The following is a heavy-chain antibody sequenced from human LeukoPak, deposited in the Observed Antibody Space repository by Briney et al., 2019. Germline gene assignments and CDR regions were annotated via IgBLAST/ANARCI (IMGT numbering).Heavy chain of an antibody. CDR1: GFTFSSYW. CDR3: ARDDGNYYYYMDV. CDR2: INSDGSST. V-gene: IGHV3-74*01. J-gene: IGHJ6*03. D-gene: IGHD4-17*01. Sequence: GGSLRLSCAASGFTFSSYWMHWVPQAPGKGLVWVSRINSDGSSTSYADSVKGRFTISRDNAKNTLYLQMNSLRAEDTAVYYCARDDGNYYYYMDVWGKGTTVTVSS.